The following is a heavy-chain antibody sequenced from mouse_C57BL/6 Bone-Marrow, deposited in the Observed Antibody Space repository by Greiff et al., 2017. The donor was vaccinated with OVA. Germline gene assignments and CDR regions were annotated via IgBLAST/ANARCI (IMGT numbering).Heavy chain of an antibody. D-gene: IGHD3-2*02. V-gene: IGHV14-4*01. CDR2: IDPENGDT. Sequence: EVQLKESGAELVRPGASVKLSCTASGFNIKDDYMHWVKQRPEQGLEWIGWIDPENGDTEYASKFQGKATITADTSSNTAYLQLSSLTSEDTAVYYCTTRLLRDYWGQGTTLTVSS. CDR1: GFNIKDDY. J-gene: IGHJ2*01. CDR3: TTRLLRDY.